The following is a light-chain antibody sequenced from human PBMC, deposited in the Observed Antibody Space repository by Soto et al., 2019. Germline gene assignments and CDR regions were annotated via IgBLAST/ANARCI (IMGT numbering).Light chain of an antibody. J-gene: IGKJ2*01. CDR1: QSVSSY. V-gene: IGKV3-15*01. CDR3: QQYSTWPPRYT. Sequence: EIVMTQSPATLSVSPGGRATLSCRASQSVSSYLAWYQQRPGQPPSLLIYRASTRATNIPARFSGSGSGTAFSLTISSLQSEDFAVYYCQQYSTWPPRYTCGQGTKLEI. CDR2: RAS.